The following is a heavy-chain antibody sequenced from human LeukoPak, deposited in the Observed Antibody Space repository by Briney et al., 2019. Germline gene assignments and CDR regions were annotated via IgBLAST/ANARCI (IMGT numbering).Heavy chain of an antibody. D-gene: IGHD3-10*01. J-gene: IGHJ4*02. V-gene: IGHV3-43*02. CDR3: AKDTVAYVSGTSYIGNYFDY. CDR2: ISGDGSSR. Sequence: PGRSLRLSCAASCFSFGDYGMHWVRQDPGKGLEWVSLISGDGSSRYYTDSVKGRFTISRDDSKNSLYLQMNRLRTEDTALYYCAKDTVAYVSGTSYIGNYFDYWGQGALVTVSS. CDR1: CFSFGDYG.